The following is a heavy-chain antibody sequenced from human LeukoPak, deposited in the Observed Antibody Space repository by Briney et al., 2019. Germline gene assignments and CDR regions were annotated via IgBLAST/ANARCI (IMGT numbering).Heavy chain of an antibody. Sequence: GGSLRLSCAASGFTFSSYTMNWVRQAPGKGLEWVSTISGSGAYTDYADSVKGRFTISRDKSKNTLYLQMNSLRAEDTAVYYCARANTYYGDIDYWGQGTLVTVSS. V-gene: IGHV3-23*01. CDR2: ISGSGAYT. CDR3: ARANTYYGDIDY. CDR1: GFTFSSYT. J-gene: IGHJ4*02. D-gene: IGHD3-22*01.